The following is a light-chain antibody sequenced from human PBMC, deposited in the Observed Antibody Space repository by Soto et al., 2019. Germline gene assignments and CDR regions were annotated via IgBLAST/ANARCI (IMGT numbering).Light chain of an antibody. CDR1: QSVSSN. CDR2: GAS. CDR3: QQYNNFWT. J-gene: IGKJ1*01. V-gene: IGKV3-15*01. Sequence: EIVMTQSPATLSVSPGETATLSCRASQSVSSNLAWYQQKPGQAPRLLIYGASTRATDIPARFSGSGSGTEFTLTISSLQSEDFAGYYCQQYNNFWTFGQGTKVEIK.